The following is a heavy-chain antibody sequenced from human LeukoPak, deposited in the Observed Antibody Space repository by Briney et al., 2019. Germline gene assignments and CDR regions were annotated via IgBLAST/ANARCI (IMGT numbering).Heavy chain of an antibody. Sequence: SETLSLTCTVSYDSIGTYLWNWVRQPAGKGLEWIGRIFASGSTFYSPSLKSRVTMSVDTSKNQFSLELTSVTAADTAVYYCARDYGDSRNYNWFDPWGQGTLVTVSS. CDR1: YDSIGTYL. CDR2: IFASGST. V-gene: IGHV4-4*07. D-gene: IGHD4-17*01. J-gene: IGHJ5*02. CDR3: ARDYGDSRNYNWFDP.